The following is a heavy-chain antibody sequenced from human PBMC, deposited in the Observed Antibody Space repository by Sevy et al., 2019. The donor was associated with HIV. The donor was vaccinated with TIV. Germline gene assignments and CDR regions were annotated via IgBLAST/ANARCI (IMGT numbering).Heavy chain of an antibody. D-gene: IGHD6-19*01. V-gene: IGHV3-7*01. CDR1: GFSFGNYL. CDR3: ARLGGYNSGWFFDL. CDR2: IMQDRSET. Sequence: GGSLRLSCATSGFSFGNYLMSWVRQAPGKGLEWVANIMQDRSETYFDDSVKGRFTISRDNAKNSIHLEKRSLGVEDTAVYHCARLGGYNSGWFFDLWGQGTLVIVSS. J-gene: IGHJ4*02.